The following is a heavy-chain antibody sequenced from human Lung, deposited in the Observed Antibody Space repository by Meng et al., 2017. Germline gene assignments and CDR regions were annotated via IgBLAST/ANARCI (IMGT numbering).Heavy chain of an antibody. V-gene: IGHV4-34*01. Sequence: QGQSQPGGAGRVKPSGTLVLTFVVSGGSFSDYYWSWIRQPPGKGLEWIGEINHSGSTNYNPSLESRATISVDTSQNNLSLKLSSVTAADSAVYYCARGPTTMAHDFDYWGQGTLVTVSS. CDR2: INHSGST. J-gene: IGHJ4*02. D-gene: IGHD4-11*01. CDR3: ARGPTTMAHDFDY. CDR1: GGSFSDYY.